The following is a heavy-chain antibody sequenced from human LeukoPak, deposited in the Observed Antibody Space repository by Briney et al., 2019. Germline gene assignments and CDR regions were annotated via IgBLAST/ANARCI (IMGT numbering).Heavy chain of an antibody. D-gene: IGHD2-15*01. J-gene: IGHJ3*02. CDR2: ISWNSGSI. CDR3: ARESTPDAFDI. CDR1: GFTFDDYA. V-gene: IGHV3-9*01. Sequence: GRSLRLSCAASGFTFDDYAMHWVRQAPGKGLEWVSGISWNSGSIGYADSVKGRFTISRDNAKNSLYLQMNSLRAEDTAVYYCARESTPDAFDIWGQGTMVTVSS.